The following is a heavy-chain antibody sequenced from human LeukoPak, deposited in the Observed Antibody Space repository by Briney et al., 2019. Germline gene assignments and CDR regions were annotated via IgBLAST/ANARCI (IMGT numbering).Heavy chain of an antibody. CDR2: IIPIFGTA. Sequence: SVKVSCKASGGTFSSYAISWVRQAPGQGLEWMGRIIPIFGTANYAQKFQGRVTLTTDESTSTAYMELSSLRSEDTAVYYCARGYNWNAQPGDYYYYYMDVWGKGTTVTVSS. J-gene: IGHJ6*03. CDR1: GGTFSSYA. CDR3: ARGYNWNAQPGDYYYYYMDV. D-gene: IGHD1-1*01. V-gene: IGHV1-69*05.